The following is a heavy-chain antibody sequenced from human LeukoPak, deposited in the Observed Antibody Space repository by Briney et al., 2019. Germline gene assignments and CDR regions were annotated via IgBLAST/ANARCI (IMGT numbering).Heavy chain of an antibody. CDR3: AKDGDGYNVDY. CDR2: ISNSGSYI. D-gene: IGHD5-24*01. V-gene: IGHV3-11*04. J-gene: IGHJ4*02. CDR1: GFTFSDYY. Sequence: GGSLRLSCAAPGFTFSDYYMNWIRQAPGKRLEWVSYISNSGSYIYYADSVKGRFTISRDNAENSLYLQMNSLRAEDTAVYYCAKDGDGYNVDYWGQGTLVTVSS.